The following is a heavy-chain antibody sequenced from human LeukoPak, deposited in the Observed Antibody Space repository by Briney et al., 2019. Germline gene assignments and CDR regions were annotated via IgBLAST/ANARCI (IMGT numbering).Heavy chain of an antibody. CDR2: IYIDGGT. CDR1: GFTVSSSY. CDR3: GKNLYSSVWKNYVDS. J-gene: IGHJ4*02. Sequence: GGSLRLSCAASGFTVSSSYMTWVRQAPGKGLKWVSVIYIDGGTYYADSVKGRFTISRDTSKNTLYLQMNNVKPEDTAVYYCGKNLYSSVWKNYVDSWGQGTLVTVSS. V-gene: IGHV3-53*01. D-gene: IGHD6-19*01.